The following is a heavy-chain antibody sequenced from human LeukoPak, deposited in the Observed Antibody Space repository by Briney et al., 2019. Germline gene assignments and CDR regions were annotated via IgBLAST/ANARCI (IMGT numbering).Heavy chain of an antibody. J-gene: IGHJ4*02. CDR2: IYYSGST. V-gene: IGHV4-59*01. D-gene: IGHD5-24*01. CDR3: AGGRWLQLYDY. CDR1: GGSISSYY. Sequence: PSETLSLTCTVSGGSISSYYWSWIRQPPGKGLEWIWYIYYSGSTNYNPSLKSRVTISVDTSKNQFSLKLSSVTAADTAAYYCAGGRWLQLYDYWGQGTLVTVSS.